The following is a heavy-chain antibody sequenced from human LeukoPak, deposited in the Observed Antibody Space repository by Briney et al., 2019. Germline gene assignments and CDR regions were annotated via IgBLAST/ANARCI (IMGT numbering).Heavy chain of an antibody. D-gene: IGHD6-19*01. J-gene: IGHJ6*02. CDR1: GGSINSYY. CDR3: ARLIAVAGSSSYYYGVDI. CDR2: IYYTGST. Sequence: SETLTLTCSVSGGSINSYYWSWIREPPGKGLVWGGYIYYTGSTKYNPFLKRRVTISVDTSKNQFSLNPSSVTAAETAVYYCARLIAVAGSSSYYYGVDIWGQGTTVSVS. V-gene: IGHV4-59*08.